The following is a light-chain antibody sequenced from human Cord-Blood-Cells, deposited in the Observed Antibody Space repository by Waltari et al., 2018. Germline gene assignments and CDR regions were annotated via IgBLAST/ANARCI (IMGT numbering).Light chain of an antibody. Sequence: QPVVTQEPSFSVSPGGPVTLPCGLSSGSVSTSYYPSWYQQTPGQAPRTLIYSTNTRSSGVPDRFSGSILGNKAALTITGAQADDESDYYCVLYMGSGIWVFGGGTKLTVL. J-gene: IGLJ3*02. CDR2: STN. V-gene: IGLV8-61*01. CDR3: VLYMGSGIWV. CDR1: SGSVSTSYY.